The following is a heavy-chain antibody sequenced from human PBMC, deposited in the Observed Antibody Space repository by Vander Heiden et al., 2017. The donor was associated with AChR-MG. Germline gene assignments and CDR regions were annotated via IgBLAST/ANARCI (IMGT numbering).Heavy chain of an antibody. J-gene: IGHJ5*02. CDR1: GYTFTTYG. CDR2: VSAYNGDT. Sequence: QVQLVQSGSEVKKPGASVKVSCKASGYTFTTYGISWLRHAPGQGFEWMGWVSAYNGDTNDAQKFQERVTMTTDTSTTTAYMELRSLRSDDTAVYYCARDGRNWFDPWGLGTLVTVSS. V-gene: IGHV1-18*01. CDR3: ARDGRNWFDP.